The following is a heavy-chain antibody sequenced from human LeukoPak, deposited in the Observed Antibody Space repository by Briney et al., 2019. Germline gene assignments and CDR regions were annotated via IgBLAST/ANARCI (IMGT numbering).Heavy chain of an antibody. J-gene: IGHJ3*02. Sequence: ASVKVSCKASGYTFTGYYMHWVRQAPGQGREWMGWINPNSGGTNYAQKFQGRVTMTRDTSISTAYMELSRLRSDDTAVYYCASSYYGSGSYHNAFDIWGQGTMATVSS. CDR2: INPNSGGT. V-gene: IGHV1-2*02. D-gene: IGHD3-10*01. CDR3: ASSYYGSGSYHNAFDI. CDR1: GYTFTGYY.